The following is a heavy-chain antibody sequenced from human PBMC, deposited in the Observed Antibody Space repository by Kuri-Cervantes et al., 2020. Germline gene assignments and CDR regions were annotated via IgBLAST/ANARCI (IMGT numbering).Heavy chain of an antibody. J-gene: IGHJ4*02. CDR1: GFTFSDSA. V-gene: IGHV3-73*01. CDR3: AKDSSTKDGDYDYFDY. D-gene: IGHD4-17*01. Sequence: GESLKISCAASGFTFSDSAMHWVRQASGKGLEWVGRIRSKANSYATTYAASVKGRFTISRDDSKNTAYLQMNSLRAEDTAVYYCAKDSSTKDGDYDYFDYWGQGTLVTVSS. CDR2: IRSKANSYAT.